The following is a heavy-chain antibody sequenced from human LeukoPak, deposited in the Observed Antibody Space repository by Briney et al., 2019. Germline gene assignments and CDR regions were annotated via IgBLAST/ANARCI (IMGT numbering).Heavy chain of an antibody. D-gene: IGHD6-19*01. CDR1: GFTFSSYW. CDR3: ARWGAMGSGFIDY. J-gene: IGHJ4*02. Sequence: HPGGSLRLSCAASGFTFSSYWMTWVRQAPGKGLEWVANINQDGSEKYYVDSVKGRFTISRDNAKNSLYLQMNSLRAEDTAVYYCARWGAMGSGFIDYWGQGTLVTVSS. CDR2: INQDGSEK. V-gene: IGHV3-7*01.